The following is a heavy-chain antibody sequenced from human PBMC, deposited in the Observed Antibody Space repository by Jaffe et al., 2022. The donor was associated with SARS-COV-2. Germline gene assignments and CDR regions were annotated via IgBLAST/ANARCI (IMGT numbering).Heavy chain of an antibody. J-gene: IGHJ5*02. CDR3: AREPIGNWFDP. D-gene: IGHD3-22*01. V-gene: IGHV4-39*02. CDR1: GGSISSSSYY. Sequence: QLQLQESGPGLVKPSETLSLTCTVSGGSISSSSYYWGWIRQPPGKGLEWIGSIYYSGSTYYNPSLKSRVTISVDTSKNQFSLKLSSVTAADTAVYYCAREPIGNWFDPWGQGTLVTVSS. CDR2: IYYSGST.